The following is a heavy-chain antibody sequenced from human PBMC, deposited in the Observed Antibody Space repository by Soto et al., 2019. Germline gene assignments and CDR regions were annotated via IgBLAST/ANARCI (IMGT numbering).Heavy chain of an antibody. V-gene: IGHV4-31*03. Sequence: SETLSLTCTVSGGPISSGGYYWSWIRQHPGKGLEWIGYIYYSGSTYYNPSLKSRVTISVDTSKNQFSLKLSSITAADTAVYYCAREGCSGGSCYSAFDIWGQGTMVTVSS. CDR1: GGPISSGGYY. D-gene: IGHD2-15*01. J-gene: IGHJ3*02. CDR3: AREGCSGGSCYSAFDI. CDR2: IYYSGST.